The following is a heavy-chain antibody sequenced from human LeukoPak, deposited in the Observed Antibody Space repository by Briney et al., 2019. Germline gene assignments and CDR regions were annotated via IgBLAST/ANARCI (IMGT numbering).Heavy chain of an antibody. CDR2: IYYTGDT. J-gene: IGHJ1*01. Sequence: PSETLSLTCTVSGGSVSSGTYYWSWVRQPPGRGLEWIGYIYYTGDTSYNPSLKSRVTISVDTSKNQLSLSLNSVTAADTAVYYCARGHWQFQGSWGQGALVTVSS. CDR3: ARGHWQFQGS. D-gene: IGHD1-1*01. V-gene: IGHV4-61*01. CDR1: GGSVSSGTYY.